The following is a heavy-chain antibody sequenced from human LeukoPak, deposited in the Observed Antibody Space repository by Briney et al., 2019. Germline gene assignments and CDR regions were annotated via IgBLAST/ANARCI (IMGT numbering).Heavy chain of an antibody. V-gene: IGHV3-53*04. CDR3: ARPYYDILTGYFHSLSMDV. CDR2: IYSGGST. CDR1: RFTVSSNY. D-gene: IGHD3-9*01. Sequence: GGSLRLSCAASRFTVSSNYMSWVRQAPGKGLEWVSVIYSGGSTYHTDSVKGRFTISRHNSKNTLYLQMNSLRAEDTAVYYCARPYYDILTGYFHSLSMDVWGQGTTVTVSS. J-gene: IGHJ6*02.